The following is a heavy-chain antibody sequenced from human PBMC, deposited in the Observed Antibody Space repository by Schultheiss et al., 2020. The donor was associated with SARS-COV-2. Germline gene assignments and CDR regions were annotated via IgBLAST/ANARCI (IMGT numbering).Heavy chain of an antibody. V-gene: IGHV3-30*07. CDR2: ISYDGSKK. J-gene: IGHJ4*02. Sequence: GGSLRLSCAASGFTFRSHAMHWVRQAPGKGLEWVAVISYDGSKKYYADSVKGRFTISGDNSKNTVYLQMNSLRAEDTAVYFCAREGIQMATITCFDYWGQGTLVTVSS. CDR3: AREGIQMATITCFDY. D-gene: IGHD5-24*01. CDR1: GFTFRSHA.